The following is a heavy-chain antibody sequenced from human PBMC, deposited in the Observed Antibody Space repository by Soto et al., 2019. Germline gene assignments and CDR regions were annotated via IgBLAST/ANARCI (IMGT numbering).Heavy chain of an antibody. J-gene: IGHJ4*02. V-gene: IGHV1-18*04. CDR2: ISAYNGNT. D-gene: IGHD6-19*01. CDR3: ARDGSYRSGWYDHDNTIDY. CDR1: GYTFTSYG. Sequence: ASVKVSCKASGYTFTSYGISWVRQAPGQGLEWMGWISAYNGNTNYAQKLQGRVTMTTDTSTSTAYMELRSLRSDDTAVYYCARDGSYRSGWYDHDNTIDYWGQGTPAPVSS.